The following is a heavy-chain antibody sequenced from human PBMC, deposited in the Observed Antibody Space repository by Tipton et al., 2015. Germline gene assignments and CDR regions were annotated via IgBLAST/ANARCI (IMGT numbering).Heavy chain of an antibody. J-gene: IGHJ5*02. D-gene: IGHD2-2*01. Sequence: TLSLTCTVSGGSISSGGYYWSWIRQHPGKGLEWIGYIYYSGYTYYNPSLKSRVTISVDTSKNQFSLKLSSVTAADTAVYYCARRKDIVVVPAAWFAPWGQGILVTVSS. CDR1: GGSISSGGYY. V-gene: IGHV4-31*03. CDR3: ARRKDIVVVPAAWFAP. CDR2: IYYSGYT.